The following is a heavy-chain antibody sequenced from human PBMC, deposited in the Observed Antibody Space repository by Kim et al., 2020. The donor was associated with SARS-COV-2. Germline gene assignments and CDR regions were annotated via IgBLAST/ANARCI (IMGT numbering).Heavy chain of an antibody. D-gene: IGHD2-15*01. CDR3: ARVSPVFIVVVVAATDRGMDV. J-gene: IGHJ6*02. Sequence: GGSLRLSCAASGFTFSSYEMNWVRQAPGKGLEWVSYISSSGSTIYYADSVKGRFTISRDNAKNSLYLQMNSLRAEDTAVYYCARVSPVFIVVVVAATDRGMDVWGQGTTVPVSS. V-gene: IGHV3-48*03. CDR1: GFTFSSYE. CDR2: ISSSGSTI.